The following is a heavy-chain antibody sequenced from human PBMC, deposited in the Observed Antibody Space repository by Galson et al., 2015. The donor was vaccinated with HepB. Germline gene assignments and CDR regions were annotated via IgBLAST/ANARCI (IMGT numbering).Heavy chain of an antibody. Sequence: SGYTFSSYGFSWVRQAPGQGLEWMGWINTNSGDTNYAERFQGRVILTTDAFTTTAYMDLRSLRSDDTAVYYCATDRGTYSFDHWGQGTLVTVSS. CDR3: ATDRGTYSFDH. J-gene: IGHJ4*02. D-gene: IGHD3-10*01. V-gene: IGHV1-18*01. CDR2: INTNSGDT. CDR1: GYTFSSYG.